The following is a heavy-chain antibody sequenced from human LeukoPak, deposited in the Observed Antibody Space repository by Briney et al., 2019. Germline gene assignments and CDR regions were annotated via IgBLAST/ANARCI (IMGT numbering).Heavy chain of an antibody. J-gene: IGHJ4*02. Sequence: GGSLRLSCAASGFTFSSYAMSWVRQAPGKGLEWVSAISGSGGSTYYAASVKGRFTISRDNSKNTLYLQMNSLRAEDTAVYYCARGRSGGNSYYFDYWGQGTLVTVSS. D-gene: IGHD4-23*01. CDR1: GFTFSSYA. CDR3: ARGRSGGNSYYFDY. CDR2: ISGSGGST. V-gene: IGHV3-23*01.